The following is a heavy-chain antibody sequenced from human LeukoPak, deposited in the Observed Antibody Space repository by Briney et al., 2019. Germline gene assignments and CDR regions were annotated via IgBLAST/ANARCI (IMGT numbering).Heavy chain of an antibody. CDR3: ARIPGRYYDSSGTFDY. J-gene: IGHJ4*02. Sequence: SSETLSLTCAVYGVSFSGYYWSWIRQPPGKGLEWLGEINHSGSTNYNPSLKSRVTISVDTSKNQFSLKLSSVTAADTAVYYCARIPGRYYDSSGTFDYWGQGTLVTVSS. D-gene: IGHD3-22*01. V-gene: IGHV4-34*01. CDR1: GVSFSGYY. CDR2: INHSGST.